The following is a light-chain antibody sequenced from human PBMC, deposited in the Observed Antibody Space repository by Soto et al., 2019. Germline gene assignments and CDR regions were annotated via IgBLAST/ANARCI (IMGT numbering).Light chain of an antibody. CDR1: SSDVGSYNL. V-gene: IGLV2-23*02. CDR3: CSYAGSNTPWV. Sequence: QSALTQPASVSGSPGQSITISCTGTSSDVGSYNLVSWYQQHPGKAPKLMIYEVSKRPSGVSNRFSGSKSGNTASLTISGLQAEDEADYYCCSYAGSNTPWVFGGGTKLTVL. J-gene: IGLJ3*02. CDR2: EVS.